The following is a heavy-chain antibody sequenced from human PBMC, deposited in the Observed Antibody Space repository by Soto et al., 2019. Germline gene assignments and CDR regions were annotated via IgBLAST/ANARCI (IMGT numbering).Heavy chain of an antibody. CDR1: GFSLSTSGVA. D-gene: IGHD5-12*01. CDR3: VHRQYNGYDWGYFAY. CDR2: LYWDDDE. V-gene: IGHV2-5*02. Sequence: QITVKESGPTLVKPTQTLTLTCTVSGFSLSTSGVAVAWIRQPPGKALEWLALLYWDDDERYSPPLRSRLTITKDNSKNQVISTMTNMDPVDTGTCYCVHRQYNGYDWGYFAYWGPGPLVAVSS. J-gene: IGHJ4*02.